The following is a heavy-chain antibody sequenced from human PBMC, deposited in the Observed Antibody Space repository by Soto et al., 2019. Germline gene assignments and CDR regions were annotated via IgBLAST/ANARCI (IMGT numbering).Heavy chain of an antibody. CDR3: ARDGGGTEAVWYYYGMDV. V-gene: IGHV3-21*01. Sequence: GGSLRLSCAASGFTFSSYSMNWVRQAPGKGLEWVSSISSSSSYIYYADSVKGRFTISRDNAKNSLYLQMNSLRAEDTAVYYCARDGGGTEAVWYYYGMDVWGQGTTVTVSS. J-gene: IGHJ6*02. CDR1: GFTFSSYS. D-gene: IGHD2-21*01. CDR2: ISSSSSYI.